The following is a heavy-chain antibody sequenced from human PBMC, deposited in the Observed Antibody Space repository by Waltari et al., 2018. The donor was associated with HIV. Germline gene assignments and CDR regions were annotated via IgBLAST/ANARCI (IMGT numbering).Heavy chain of an antibody. CDR3: ARALKSSIAARDAFDI. CDR1: GGSISSSSYY. V-gene: IGHV4-39*07. D-gene: IGHD6-6*01. J-gene: IGHJ3*02. Sequence: QLQLQESGPGLVKPSETLSLTCTVSGGSISSSSYYWGWIRQPPGKGLEWIGSIYYSGSTYYNPSLKSRVTISVDTSKNQFSLKLSSVTAADTAVYYCARALKSSIAARDAFDIWGQGTMVTVSS. CDR2: IYYSGST.